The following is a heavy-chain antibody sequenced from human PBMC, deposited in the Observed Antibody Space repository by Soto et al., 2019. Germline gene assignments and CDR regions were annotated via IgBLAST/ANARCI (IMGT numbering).Heavy chain of an antibody. J-gene: IGHJ4*02. Sequence: PSETLSLTCAVSGGSISSVDYSWGWIRQPPGKGLEGIGYIYHSGSAYYNPSLKSRVTISVDRSRNQFSLKLSSVTAADTALYYCGRCITVVRGNGPTYYFDHWGQGTLVTVSS. CDR1: GGSISSVDYS. CDR3: GRCITVVRGNGPTYYFDH. CDR2: IYHSGSA. D-gene: IGHD3-10*01. V-gene: IGHV4-30-2*01.